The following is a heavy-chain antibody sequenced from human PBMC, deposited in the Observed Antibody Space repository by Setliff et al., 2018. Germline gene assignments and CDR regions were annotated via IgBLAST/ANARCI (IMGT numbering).Heavy chain of an antibody. CDR1: GGSFSGYY. D-gene: IGHD6-19*01. CDR2: INHSGST. V-gene: IGHV4-34*01. J-gene: IGHJ5*02. Sequence: NPSETLSLTCAVYGGSFSGYYWSWIRQPPGKGLEWIGEINHSGSTNYNPSLKSRVTISVDTSKNQFSLKLSSVTAADTAVYYCARGPSGGWFLNWFDPWGQGTLVTVSS. CDR3: ARGPSGGWFLNWFDP.